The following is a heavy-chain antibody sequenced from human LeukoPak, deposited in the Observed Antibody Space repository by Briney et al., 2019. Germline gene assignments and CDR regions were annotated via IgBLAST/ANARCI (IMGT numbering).Heavy chain of an antibody. CDR2: ISFDGSIE. D-gene: IGHD6-19*01. CDR3: AKDSDIAVAGSDDALDV. CDR1: GFTFSSYG. J-gene: IGHJ3*01. Sequence: GGSLRLSCAASGFTFSSYGMHWVRQTPGKGLEWVALISFDGSIEYYVDSVKGRSTISRDNSKNTLFLQMNSLRPEDTAVYYCAKDSDIAVAGSDDALDVWGQGTMVTVSS. V-gene: IGHV3-30*18.